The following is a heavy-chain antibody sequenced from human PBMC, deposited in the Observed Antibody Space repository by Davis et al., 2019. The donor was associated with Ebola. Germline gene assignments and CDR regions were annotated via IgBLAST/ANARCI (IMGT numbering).Heavy chain of an antibody. CDR1: GFTFSVFH. V-gene: IGHV3-66*02. D-gene: IGHD3-16*01. CDR2: IYSSGRT. J-gene: IGHJ1*01. CDR3: ARGISGGTVTLGD. Sequence: PGGSLRLSCAASGFTFSVFHMNWVRQAPGKGLEWVAVIYSSGRTFYADSVKGRFTISRDNSNNTLYLQMDTLRSEDTAVYHCARGISGGTVTLGDWGQGTLVTVSS.